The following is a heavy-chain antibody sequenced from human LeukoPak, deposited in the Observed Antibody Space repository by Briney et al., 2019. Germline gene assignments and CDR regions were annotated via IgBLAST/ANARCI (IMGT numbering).Heavy chain of an antibody. Sequence: RPSETLSLTCAVYGGSFSGYYWSWIRQPPGKGLEWIGEISHSGSTNYNPSLKSRVTISVDTSKNQFSLKLSSVTAADTAVYYCARDAGYCSSTSCYLDYWGQGTLVTVSS. D-gene: IGHD2-2*01. CDR2: ISHSGST. V-gene: IGHV4-34*01. J-gene: IGHJ4*02. CDR3: ARDAGYCSSTSCYLDY. CDR1: GGSFSGYY.